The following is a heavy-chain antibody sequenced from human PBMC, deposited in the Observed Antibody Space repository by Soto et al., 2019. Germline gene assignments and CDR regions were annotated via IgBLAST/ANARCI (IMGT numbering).Heavy chain of an antibody. J-gene: IGHJ2*01. V-gene: IGHV1-2*02. CDR2: SNPNSRGT. Sequence: QVQLVQSGAEVRKPGASVKVSCKASGYTFTGYYIHVVRQAPGQGLEWMGWSNPNSRGTNYAQKCQGRVKRTEDTSIRTADMDLAWMRSDDTAVDYGGRDCGNSSDGDHFELGGRGILVVVSS. CDR3: GRDCGNSSDGDHFEL. D-gene: IGHD2-21*01. CDR1: GYTFTGYY.